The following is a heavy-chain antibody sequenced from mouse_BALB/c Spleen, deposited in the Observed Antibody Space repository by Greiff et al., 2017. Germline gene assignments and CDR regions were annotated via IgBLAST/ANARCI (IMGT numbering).Heavy chain of an antibody. CDR2: ISSGSSTI. CDR3: ARKGGNYVGWYFDV. D-gene: IGHD2-1*01. Sequence: EVKLVESGGGLVQPGGSRKLSCAASGFTFSSFGMHWVRQAPEKGLEWVAYISSGSSTIYYADTVKGRFTISRDNPKNTLFLQMTSLRSEDTAMYYCARKGGNYVGWYFDVWGAGTTVTVSS. J-gene: IGHJ1*01. CDR1: GFTFSSFG. V-gene: IGHV5-17*02.